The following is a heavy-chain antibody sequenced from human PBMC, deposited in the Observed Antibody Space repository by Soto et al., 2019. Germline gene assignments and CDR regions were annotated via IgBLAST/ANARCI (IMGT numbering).Heavy chain of an antibody. CDR2: VNSDASSI. V-gene: IGHV3-74*03. CDR3: AVITMVRGVLGY. Sequence: GGSLRLSCAASGFTFSSYWMHWVRQAPGKGLVWVSRVNSDASSITYADSVKGRFTISRDNAKNSLYLQMNSLRDEDTAVYYCAVITMVRGVLGYWGQGTLVTVS. J-gene: IGHJ4*02. CDR1: GFTFSSYW. D-gene: IGHD3-10*01.